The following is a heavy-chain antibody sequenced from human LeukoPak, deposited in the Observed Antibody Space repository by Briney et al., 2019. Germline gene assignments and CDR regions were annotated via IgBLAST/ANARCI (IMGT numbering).Heavy chain of an antibody. CDR3: ARDPPFWSGYGAFDI. V-gene: IGHV1-2*02. J-gene: IGHJ3*02. Sequence: GASVKVSCKASGYTFTGYYMHWVRQAPGQGLEWMGWINPNSGGTNYAQKFQGRVTMTRDTSISTAYMELSRLRSDDTAVNYCARDPPFWSGYGAFDIWGQGTMVTVSS. CDR1: GYTFTGYY. D-gene: IGHD3-3*01. CDR2: INPNSGGT.